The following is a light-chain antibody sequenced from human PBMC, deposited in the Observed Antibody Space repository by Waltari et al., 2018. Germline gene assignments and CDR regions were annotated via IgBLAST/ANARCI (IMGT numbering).Light chain of an antibody. CDR1: QSVLYTSNNMNY. Sequence: DIVMNQSPDSLAVSLGERATINCKSSQSVLYTSNNMNYLAWYQQRPGQPPKLLIYWASTRESGVPDRFSGSGSGTDFTLTISSLPAEDVALYYCQQYYSTPFTFGPGTKVEIK. V-gene: IGKV4-1*01. CDR2: WAS. CDR3: QQYYSTPFT. J-gene: IGKJ3*01.